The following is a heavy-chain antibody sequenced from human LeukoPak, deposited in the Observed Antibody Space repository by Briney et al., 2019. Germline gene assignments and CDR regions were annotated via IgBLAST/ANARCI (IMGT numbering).Heavy chain of an antibody. CDR1: GYTLTELS. CDR3: ADLNTYYYGSGSSNWFDP. CDR2: FDPEDGET. V-gene: IGHV1-24*01. Sequence: ASVRVSFKVSGYTLTELSMHWVRQAPGKGLEWMGGFDPEDGETIYAQKFQGRVTMTEDTSTDTAYMELSSLRSEDTAVYYCADLNTYYYGSGSSNWFDPWGQGTLVTVSS. J-gene: IGHJ5*02. D-gene: IGHD3-10*01.